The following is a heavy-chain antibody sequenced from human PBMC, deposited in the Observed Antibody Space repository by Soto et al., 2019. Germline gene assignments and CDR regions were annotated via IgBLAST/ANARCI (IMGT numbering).Heavy chain of an antibody. Sequence: QVQLEQWGAGLLKPSETLSLTCAFYGWSFSGYYWSWIRQPQGKGLEWIGEINHSGSTNYNPSLKSRVTISVDTSKNQFSLNLYSVTAADTAVYYCARGRWLRQSFDYWGQGTLVTVSS. CDR1: GWSFSGYY. J-gene: IGHJ4*02. CDR2: INHSGST. CDR3: ARGRWLRQSFDY. D-gene: IGHD5-12*01. V-gene: IGHV4-34*02.